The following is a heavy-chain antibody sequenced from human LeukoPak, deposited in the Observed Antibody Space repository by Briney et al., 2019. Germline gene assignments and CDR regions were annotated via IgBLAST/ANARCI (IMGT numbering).Heavy chain of an antibody. Sequence: PGGSLRLSCAASRFTSGIYAVSWVRQAPGKGLEWISAFSGGGDSYYADSVKGRFTISRDNSKKILYLQMNSLRAEDTAVYYCGKEVERHFDLKYWGQGTLVTVSS. J-gene: IGHJ4*02. CDR3: GKEVERHFDLKY. CDR2: FSGGGDS. V-gene: IGHV3-23*01. CDR1: RFTSGIYA.